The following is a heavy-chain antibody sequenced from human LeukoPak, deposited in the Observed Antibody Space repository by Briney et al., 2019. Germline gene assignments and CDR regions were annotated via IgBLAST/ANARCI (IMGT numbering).Heavy chain of an antibody. D-gene: IGHD3-22*01. J-gene: IGHJ5*02. CDR1: GHTFIGYN. Sequence: ASVKVSCKASGHTFIGYNMHWVRQAPGQGLEWMGRISAYNGDTNYAQKLQDRVTMTTHKSTSTAYLEVRSLRSDDTAVYYCARDATVYYYDSSGSFDPWGQGTLVTVSS. V-gene: IGHV1-18*04. CDR2: ISAYNGDT. CDR3: ARDATVYYYDSSGSFDP.